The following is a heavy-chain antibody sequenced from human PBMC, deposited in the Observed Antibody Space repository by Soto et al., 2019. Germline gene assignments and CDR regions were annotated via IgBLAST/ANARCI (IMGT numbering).Heavy chain of an antibody. J-gene: IGHJ6*02. V-gene: IGHV3-30-3*01. D-gene: IGHD1-20*01. Sequence: GGSLRLSCAASGFTFSSYAMHWVRQAPGKGLEWVAVISYDGSNKYYADSVKGRFTISRDNSKNTLYLQMNSLRAEDTAVYYCARDLYNWNTHPYYYYYGMDVWGQGTTVTVSS. CDR1: GFTFSSYA. CDR3: ARDLYNWNTHPYYYYYGMDV. CDR2: ISYDGSNK.